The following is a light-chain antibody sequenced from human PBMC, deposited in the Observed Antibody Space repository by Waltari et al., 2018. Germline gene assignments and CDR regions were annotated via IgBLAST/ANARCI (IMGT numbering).Light chain of an antibody. V-gene: IGLV3-1*01. CDR2: QDK. J-gene: IGLJ2*01. CDR3: QVWDNNIVV. CDR1: NLGHRY. Sequence: SYDLTQPPSVSVSTGQTASITCSGDNLGHRYVSWIQQRPGQSPFLVMYQDKKRPSGSPERFSGSNAGNTATLTVSGAQAMDEADYYCQVWDNNIVVFGGGTKLTVL.